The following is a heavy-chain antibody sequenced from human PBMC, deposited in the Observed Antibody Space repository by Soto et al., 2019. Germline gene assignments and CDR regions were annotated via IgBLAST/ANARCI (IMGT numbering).Heavy chain of an antibody. CDR1: GGSISSSSYY. Sequence: SETLSLTCTVSGGSISSSSYYWGWIRQPPGKGLEWIGYIFYSGSAYYNPSLKGRVSISVDTSKNQFSLNLNSVTAADTAVYYCASIGDGYNGNWYFDLWGRGTLVTVSS. V-gene: IGHV4-30-4*08. CDR2: IFYSGSA. CDR3: ASIGDGYNGNWYFDL. D-gene: IGHD5-12*01. J-gene: IGHJ2*01.